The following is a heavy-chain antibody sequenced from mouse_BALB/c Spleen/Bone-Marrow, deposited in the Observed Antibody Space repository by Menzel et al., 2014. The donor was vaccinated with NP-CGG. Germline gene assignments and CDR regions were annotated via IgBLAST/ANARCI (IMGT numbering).Heavy chain of an antibody. D-gene: IGHD1-1*01. CDR3: ARYGSMLDY. J-gene: IGHJ2*01. CDR1: GFSLTSYG. Sequence: QVQLKQSGPGLVQPSQSLSITCTVSGFSLTSYGVHWVRQSPGKGLEWLGMIWRGGSTDYNAAFISSLSISKDNSKSQVFSKMNNLQTNDTAIYSCARYGSMLDYWGQGTTLTVSS. V-gene: IGHV2-2*02. CDR2: IWRGGST.